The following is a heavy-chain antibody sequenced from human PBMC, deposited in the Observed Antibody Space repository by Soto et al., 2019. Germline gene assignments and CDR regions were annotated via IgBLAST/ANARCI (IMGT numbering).Heavy chain of an antibody. V-gene: IGHV4-59*01. CDR1: GGSMSRYY. CDR3: ARDLTISSTDGPLDP. J-gene: IGHJ5*02. Sequence: PXATLSLTCTVSGGSMSRYYWTWIRQPPGKGLEWIGNIHYTVSTNYNPSLKSRVTILLGTSTSQFSLKVSSVTAADTAVYYCARDLTISSTDGPLDPWGHGTLVTVPS. D-gene: IGHD1-1*01. CDR2: IHYTVST.